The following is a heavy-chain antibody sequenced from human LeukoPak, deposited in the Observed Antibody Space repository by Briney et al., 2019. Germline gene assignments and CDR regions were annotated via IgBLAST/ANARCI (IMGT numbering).Heavy chain of an antibody. J-gene: IGHJ3*02. CDR3: ARVGGSGYDYDAFDI. V-gene: IGHV4-31*03. CDR1: GGPISSGGYY. D-gene: IGHD5-12*01. CDR2: IYYSGST. Sequence: SQTLSLTCTVSGGPISSGGYYWSWIRQHPGKGLEWIGYIYYSGSTYYNPSLKSRVTISVDTSKNQFSLKLSSVTAADTAVYYCARVGGSGYDYDAFDIWGQGTMVTVSS.